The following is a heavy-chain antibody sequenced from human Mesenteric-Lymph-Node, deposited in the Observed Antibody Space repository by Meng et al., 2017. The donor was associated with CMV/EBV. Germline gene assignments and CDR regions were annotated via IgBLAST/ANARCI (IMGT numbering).Heavy chain of an antibody. CDR2: IKQDGSEK. CDR1: GFTFSSYA. J-gene: IGHJ6*02. CDR3: AREWYCRSTSCYSRYGMDV. D-gene: IGHD2-2*01. Sequence: GESLKISCAASGFTFSSYAMSWVRQAPGKGLEWVANIKQDGSEKYYVDSVKGRFTISRDNAKNSLYLQMNSLRAEDTAVYYCAREWYCRSTSCYSRYGMDVWGQGTTVTVSS. V-gene: IGHV3-7*01.